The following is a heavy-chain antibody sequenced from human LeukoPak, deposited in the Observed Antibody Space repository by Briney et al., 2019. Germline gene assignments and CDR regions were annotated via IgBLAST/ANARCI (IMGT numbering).Heavy chain of an antibody. CDR3: ARVGSSSPGVWYGMDV. Sequence: SETLSLTCTVSGGSISSYYWSWIRQPPGKGLEWIGYIYYSGSTNYNPSLKSRVTILVDTSKNQFSLKLSSVTAADTAVYYCARVGSSSPGVWYGMDVWGQGTTVTVSS. J-gene: IGHJ6*02. D-gene: IGHD6-6*01. V-gene: IGHV4-59*01. CDR1: GGSISSYY. CDR2: IYYSGST.